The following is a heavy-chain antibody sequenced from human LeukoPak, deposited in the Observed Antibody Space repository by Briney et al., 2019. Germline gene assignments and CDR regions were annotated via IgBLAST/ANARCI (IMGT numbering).Heavy chain of an antibody. J-gene: IGHJ4*02. D-gene: IGHD2-2*01. CDR2: IKQDGSEK. Sequence: GGSLRLSCVASGFTFSSYWMSWVRQAPGKGLEWVANIKQDGSEKYYVDSVKGRFTISRDNAKNSLYLQMNSLRAEDTAVYYCARDLGYCSSTSCSYYFDYWGQGTLVTVSS. CDR3: ARDLGYCSSTSCSYYFDY. V-gene: IGHV3-7*01. CDR1: GFTFSSYW.